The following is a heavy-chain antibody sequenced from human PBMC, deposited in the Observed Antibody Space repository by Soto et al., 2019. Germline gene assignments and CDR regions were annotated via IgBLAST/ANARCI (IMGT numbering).Heavy chain of an antibody. CDR2: IADDGTIE. J-gene: IGHJ4*02. CDR3: ARDSTGWQY. V-gene: IGHV3-30-3*01. Sequence: PGGSLRLSCTGSGFIFSRSPMHWVRRAPGKGLDWVAVIADDGTIENYAESVKGRFIISRDNSKNTLYLQMNSLRPEDTAVYYCARDSTGWQYWGQGTLVTVS. D-gene: IGHD6-19*01. CDR1: GFIFSRSP.